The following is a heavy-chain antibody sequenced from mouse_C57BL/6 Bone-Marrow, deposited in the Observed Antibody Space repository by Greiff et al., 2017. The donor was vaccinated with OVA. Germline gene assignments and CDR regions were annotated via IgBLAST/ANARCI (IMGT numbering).Heavy chain of an antibody. CDR2: IYPGDGDT. CDR1: GYAFSSSW. Sequence: QVQLQQSGPELVKPGASVKISCKASGYAFSSSWMNWVKQRPGKGLEWIGRIYPGDGDTNYNGKFKGKATLTADKSSSTAYMQLSSLTSEDSAVYFCASPITTVVAPYWYFDVWGTGTTVTVSS. J-gene: IGHJ1*03. CDR3: ASPITTVVAPYWYFDV. D-gene: IGHD1-1*01. V-gene: IGHV1-82*01.